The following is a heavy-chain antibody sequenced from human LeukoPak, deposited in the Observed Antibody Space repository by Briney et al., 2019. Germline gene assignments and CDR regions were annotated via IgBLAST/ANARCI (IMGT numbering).Heavy chain of an antibody. CDR3: TTYYVGGGGRGH. CDR1: GDSVSSAGYH. Sequence: PSETLFLTCSVSGDSVSSAGYHWSWIRQAPGKGLEWIGHSGSPSYNPSLKSRVMISIDTSKNQFSLKVSTVTAADTAVYYCTTYYVGGGGRGHWGPGTLVTVSS. J-gene: IGHJ4*02. D-gene: IGHD2-21*01. V-gene: IGHV4-61*08. CDR2: SGSP.